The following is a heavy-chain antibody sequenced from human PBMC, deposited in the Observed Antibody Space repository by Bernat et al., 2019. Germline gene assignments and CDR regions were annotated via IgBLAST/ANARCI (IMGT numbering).Heavy chain of an antibody. CDR1: GFTFSSYS. V-gene: IGHV3-21*01. D-gene: IGHD3-3*01. CDR2: ISSSSSYI. J-gene: IGHJ4*02. CDR3: ARAYTIFGVVPYWY. Sequence: EVQLVESGGGLVKPGGSLRLSCAASGFTFSSYSMNWVRQAPGKGLEWVSSISSSSSYIYYADSVKGRFTSTRDNAKNSLYLQMNSLRAEDTAVYYCARAYTIFGVVPYWYWGQGTLVTVSS.